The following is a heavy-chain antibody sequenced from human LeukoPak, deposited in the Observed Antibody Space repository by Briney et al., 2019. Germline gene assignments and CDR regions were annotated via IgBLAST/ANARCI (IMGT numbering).Heavy chain of an antibody. Sequence: NASETLSLTCTVSGGSISSYYWSWIRQPPGKGLEWIGYIYYSGSTNYNPSLKSRVTISVDTSKNQFSLKLSSVTAADTAVYYCARGHDFWSGYYQPQGWFDPWGQGTLVTVSS. CDR2: IYYSGST. CDR3: ARGHDFWSGYYQPQGWFDP. D-gene: IGHD3-3*01. J-gene: IGHJ5*02. CDR1: GGSISSYY. V-gene: IGHV4-59*01.